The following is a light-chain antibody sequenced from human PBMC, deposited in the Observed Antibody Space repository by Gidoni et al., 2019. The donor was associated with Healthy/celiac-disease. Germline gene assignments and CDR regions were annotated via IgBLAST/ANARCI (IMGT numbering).Light chain of an antibody. CDR1: QSVSSSY. CDR2: GAS. CDR3: QQYGSSPPYT. V-gene: IGKV3-20*01. Sequence: IVLTQSPGTLSLSPGESATLSCRASQSVSSSYLAWYQQKPGQAPRLLIYGASSRATGIPDRLSGSGSGTDFTLTISRLEPEDFAVYYCQQYGSSPPYTFXQXTKLEIK. J-gene: IGKJ2*01.